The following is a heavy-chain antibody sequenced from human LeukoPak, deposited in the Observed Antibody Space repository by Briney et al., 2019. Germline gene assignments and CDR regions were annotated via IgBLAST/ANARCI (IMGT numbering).Heavy chain of an antibody. D-gene: IGHD3-16*01. CDR1: GFTVSTNY. J-gene: IGHJ4*02. Sequence: GGSLRLSCAASGFTVSTNYISWVRQAPGKGLEWVSVIYSAGSTYYADSVKGRFTISRDNSKNTVYLQMNSLRPDDTAVYYCAREGVSGSYGYDYWGQGTLVTVSS. V-gene: IGHV3-66*02. CDR2: IYSAGST. CDR3: AREGVSGSYGYDY.